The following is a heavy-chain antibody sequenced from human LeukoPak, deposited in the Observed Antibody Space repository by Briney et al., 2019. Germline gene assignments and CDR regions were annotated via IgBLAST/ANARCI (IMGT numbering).Heavy chain of an antibody. Sequence: ASVKVSCKASGYTFTGYYMHWVRQAPGQGLERMGRINPNSGGTNYAQKFQGRVTMTRDTSISTAYMELSRLRSDDTAVYYCARDWAGSGYYYEFDYWGQGTLVTVSS. J-gene: IGHJ4*02. CDR2: INPNSGGT. CDR3: ARDWAGSGYYYEFDY. V-gene: IGHV1-2*06. D-gene: IGHD3-22*01. CDR1: GYTFTGYY.